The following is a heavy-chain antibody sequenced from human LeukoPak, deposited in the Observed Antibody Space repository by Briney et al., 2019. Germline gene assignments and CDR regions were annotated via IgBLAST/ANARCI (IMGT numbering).Heavy chain of an antibody. J-gene: IGHJ4*02. CDR1: GFTFSNYA. Sequence: GGSLRLSCAASGFTFSNYAMSWVRQAPGKGLEWVSAITGSADSTYYADSVKGRFTISRDNSKNTLYLQVNSLRAEDTAVYYCASSSRTFDYWGQGALVTVSS. CDR2: ITGSADST. CDR3: ASSSRTFDY. V-gene: IGHV3-23*01. D-gene: IGHD1-26*01.